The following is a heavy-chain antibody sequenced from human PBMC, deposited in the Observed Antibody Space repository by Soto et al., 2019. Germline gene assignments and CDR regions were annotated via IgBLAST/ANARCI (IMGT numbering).Heavy chain of an antibody. D-gene: IGHD3-22*01. J-gene: IGHJ4*02. CDR3: ARTGDSSGYYYEY. V-gene: IGHV4-30-4*01. CDR2: IYYSGST. Sequence: PSETLSLTCTVSGGSISSGDYYWSWIRQPPGKGLEWIGYIYYSGSTHYNPSLKSRVTISVDTSKNQFSLKLSSVTAADTAVYYCARTGDSSGYYYEYWGQGTLVTVSS. CDR1: GGSISSGDYY.